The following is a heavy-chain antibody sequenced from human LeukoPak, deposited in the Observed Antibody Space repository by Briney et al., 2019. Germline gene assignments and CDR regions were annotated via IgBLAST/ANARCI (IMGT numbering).Heavy chain of an antibody. D-gene: IGHD2-15*01. CDR3: ARDVRLGYCSGGSCAGVAFDI. V-gene: IGHV3-7*03. J-gene: IGHJ3*02. CDR1: GFTFSSYW. CDR2: IKQDGSEK. Sequence: QSGGSLRLSCAASGFTFSSYWMSWVRQAPGKGLKWVANIKQDGSEKYYVDSVKGRFTISRDNAKNSLYLQMNSLRAEDTAVYYCARDVRLGYCSGGSCAGVAFDIWGQGTMVTVSS.